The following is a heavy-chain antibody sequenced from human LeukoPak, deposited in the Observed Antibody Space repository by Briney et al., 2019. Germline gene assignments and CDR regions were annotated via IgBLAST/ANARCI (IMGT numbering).Heavy chain of an antibody. Sequence: ASVTVSCKASGGTFSSNGISWVRQAPGQGLEWMGGIIPIFGTANYAQKFQGRVTITADESTSTAYMELSSLRSEDTAVYYCARDPHHDEYGDEGFDYWGQGTLVAVSS. CDR3: ARDPHHDEYGDEGFDY. J-gene: IGHJ4*02. CDR1: GGTFSSNG. V-gene: IGHV1-69*13. D-gene: IGHD4-17*01. CDR2: IIPIFGTA.